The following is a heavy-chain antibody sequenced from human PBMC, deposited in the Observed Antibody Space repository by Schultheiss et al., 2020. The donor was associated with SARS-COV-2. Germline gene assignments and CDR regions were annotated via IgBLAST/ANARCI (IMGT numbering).Heavy chain of an antibody. D-gene: IGHD6-19*01. CDR1: GFTFSSYA. V-gene: IGHV3-66*02. CDR2: IYSGGST. J-gene: IGHJ4*02. Sequence: GGSLRLSCAASGFTFSSYAMSWVRQAPGKGLEWVSVIYSGGSTYYADSVKGRFTISRDNSKNTLYLQMNSLRAEDTAVYYCARGGQWLARFLDYWGQGTLVTVSS. CDR3: ARGGQWLARFLDY.